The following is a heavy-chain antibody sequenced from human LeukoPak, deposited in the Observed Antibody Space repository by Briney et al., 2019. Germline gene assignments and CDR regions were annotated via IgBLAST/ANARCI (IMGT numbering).Heavy chain of an antibody. CDR2: ISYDGSTQ. V-gene: IGHV3-30*18. J-gene: IGHJ4*02. Sequence: PGGSLRLSCAASGFTFSSDGMHWVRQAPGKGLEWVAVISYDGSTQYYADSVRGRFTISRDNSKNTLNLQMNSLRAEDTAFYYCAKDFLVGWELLSYYFDYWGQGTLVTVSS. CDR3: AKDFLVGWELLSYYFDY. CDR1: GFTFSSDG. D-gene: IGHD1-26*01.